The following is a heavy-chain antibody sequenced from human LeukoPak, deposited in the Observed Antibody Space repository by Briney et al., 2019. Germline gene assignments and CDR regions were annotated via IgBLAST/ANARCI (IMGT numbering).Heavy chain of an antibody. Sequence: SETLSVTCTVSGGSISSGGYYWSWIRQPPGKGLEWIGSIYYSGSTYYNPSLKSRVTISVDTSKNQFSLKLSSVTAADTAVYYCESGGSSYYYYYMDVWGKGTTVTVSS. CDR3: ESGGSSYYYYYMDV. CDR2: IYYSGST. J-gene: IGHJ6*03. V-gene: IGHV4-39*07. CDR1: GGSISSGGYY. D-gene: IGHD2-15*01.